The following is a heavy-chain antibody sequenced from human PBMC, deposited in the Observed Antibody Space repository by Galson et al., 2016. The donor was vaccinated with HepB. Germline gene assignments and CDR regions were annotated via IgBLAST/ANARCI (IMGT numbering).Heavy chain of an antibody. CDR1: GGSINSPGYY. J-gene: IGHJ3*02. CDR2: IYHSGNI. D-gene: IGHD3-16*01. V-gene: IGHV4-39*01. CDR3: ARVVLGRYGPQGIFDI. Sequence: SETLSLTCTVSGGSINSPGYYWGWIRQSPGKGLEWIGSIYHSGNIYYNPSLKSRVTMSVDTSKNQFSLKLTSATAADTAVYFCARVVLGRYGPQGIFDIWGQGTLVTVSS.